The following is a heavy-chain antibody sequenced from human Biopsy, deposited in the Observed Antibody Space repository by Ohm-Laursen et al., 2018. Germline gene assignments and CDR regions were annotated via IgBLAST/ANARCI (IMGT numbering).Heavy chain of an antibody. CDR2: MIPSSGKT. Sequence: ASVKVSCKTSGYNFISYSINWVRQARGQGLEWMGWMIPSSGKTGYAQRFQGRVTLTMNTSISTAYMELSGLRSEGTAVYFCARGYSRRVSIFEASIYWFDTWGQGTLVTVSS. D-gene: IGHD6-6*01. CDR3: ARGYSRRVSIFEASIYWFDT. CDR1: GYNFISYS. V-gene: IGHV1-8*01. J-gene: IGHJ5*02.